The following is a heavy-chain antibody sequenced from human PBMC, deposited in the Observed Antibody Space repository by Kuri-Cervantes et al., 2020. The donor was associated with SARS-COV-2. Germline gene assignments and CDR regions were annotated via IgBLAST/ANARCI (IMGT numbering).Heavy chain of an antibody. CDR2: IYSGGST. V-gene: IGHV3-53*04. J-gene: IGHJ3*02. Sequence: GESLKISCAASGFTVSSNYMSWVRQAPGKGLEWVSVIYSGGSTYYADSVKGRFTISRHNSKNTLYLQMNSLRAEDTAVYYCASAEVGIAAAGINSAFDIWGQGTMVTVSS. CDR1: GFTVSSNY. CDR3: ASAEVGIAAAGINSAFDI. D-gene: IGHD6-13*01.